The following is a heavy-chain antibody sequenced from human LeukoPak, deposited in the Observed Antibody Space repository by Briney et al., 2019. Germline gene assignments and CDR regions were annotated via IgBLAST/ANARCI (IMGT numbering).Heavy chain of an antibody. J-gene: IGHJ4*02. CDR1: GDSVSSNSAA. V-gene: IGHV6-1*01. D-gene: IGHD6-6*01. CDR2: TYYRSKWYN. CDR3: AREDSSSAQATSFDY. Sequence: SQTLSLTCAISGDSVSSNSAAWNWIRQSPSRGLEWLGRTYYRSKWYNDYEPSVKSRITINPDTSKNQFSLQLNSVTPEDTAVYYCAREDSSSAQATSFDYWGQGTLVTVSS.